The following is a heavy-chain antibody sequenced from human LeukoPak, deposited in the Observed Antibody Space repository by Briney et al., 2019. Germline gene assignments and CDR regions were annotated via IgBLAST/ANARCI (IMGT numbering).Heavy chain of an antibody. D-gene: IGHD3-22*01. Sequence: ASVKVSCKVSGYTLTELSMHWVRQAPGKGLEWMGGFDPEDGETIYAQKFQGRVTMTMDPSISTAYMELSSLRSEDTAVYYCARRSDGYDSSAYYHWGQGTLVTVSS. CDR1: GYTLTELS. J-gene: IGHJ4*02. CDR2: FDPEDGET. V-gene: IGHV1-24*01. CDR3: ARRSDGYDSSAYYH.